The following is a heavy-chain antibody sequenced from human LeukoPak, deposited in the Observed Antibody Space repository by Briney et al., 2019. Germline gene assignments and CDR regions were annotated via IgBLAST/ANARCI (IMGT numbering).Heavy chain of an antibody. CDR3: ARDSSGWYYFDY. V-gene: IGHV3-23*01. CDR2: ISGSGGST. Sequence: PGGSLRLSCAASGFTFSSYAMSWVRQAPGKGLEWVSAISGSGGSTYYADSVKGRFTISRDNSKNTLYLQMNSLSAEDTAVYYCARDSSGWYYFDYWGQGTLVTVSS. J-gene: IGHJ4*02. CDR1: GFTFSSYA. D-gene: IGHD6-19*01.